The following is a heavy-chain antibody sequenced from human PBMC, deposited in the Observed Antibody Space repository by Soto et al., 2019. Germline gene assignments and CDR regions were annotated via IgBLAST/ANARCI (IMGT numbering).Heavy chain of an antibody. J-gene: IGHJ4*02. D-gene: IGHD3-22*01. CDR3: ARHGGAHDFSSGYHDYLQY. CDR1: GYSFPNNL. Sequence: PGESLKISCKGSGYSFPNNLNTRVRQMHAKGLEWLGRIDLTYSYTSYSPSFQGHISFSADRSINTSYLRWSSLRASDTVMYYCARHGGAHDFSSGYHDYLQYWGQGTPVAVSS. CDR2: IDLTYSYT. V-gene: IGHV5-10-1*01.